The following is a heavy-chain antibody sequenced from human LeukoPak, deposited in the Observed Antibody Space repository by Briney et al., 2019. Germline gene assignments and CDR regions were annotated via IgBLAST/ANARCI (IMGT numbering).Heavy chain of an antibody. V-gene: IGHV4-39*07. J-gene: IGHJ4*02. CDR1: GGSISSNGYY. CDR3: VREEMPGKFDY. Sequence: SETLSLTCTVSGGSISSNGYYWGWIRQSPGEGLEWIGNIYYSGITYYNASLKSRVTISVDKSSNQFSLRLTSVTAADTAMYFCVREEMPGKFDYWGQGTLVTVSS. CDR2: IYYSGIT. D-gene: IGHD1-26*01.